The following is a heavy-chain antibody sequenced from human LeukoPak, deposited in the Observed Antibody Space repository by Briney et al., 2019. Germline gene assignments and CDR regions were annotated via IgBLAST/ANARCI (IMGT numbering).Heavy chain of an antibody. CDR3: ARGLLGSGSYYVYGMDV. D-gene: IGHD3-10*01. J-gene: IGHJ6*02. V-gene: IGHV3-48*04. CDR2: ISRTSGTI. CDR1: GLTFSDYS. Sequence: GGSLRLSCAASGLTFSDYSMNWVRQAPGKGPEWILFISRTSGTIYYADSVQGRFTISRDNAKDSLYLQMNNLRAEDTAVYYCARGLLGSGSYYVYGMDVWGQGTTVTVSS.